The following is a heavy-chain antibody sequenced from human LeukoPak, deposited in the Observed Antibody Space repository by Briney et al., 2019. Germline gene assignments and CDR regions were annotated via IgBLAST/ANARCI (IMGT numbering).Heavy chain of an antibody. D-gene: IGHD1-1*01. V-gene: IGHV3-74*01. CDR3: ARGGYHAYNLDY. CDR2: INGGGAVT. CDR1: GFTFSDFW. J-gene: IGHJ4*02. Sequence: GGSLRLSCAASGFTFSDFWMHWVRQAPGKGLVWVSRINGGGAVTNYADSVKGRLTISRDNSKNTLYLQMNSLRAEDTAVYYCARGGYHAYNLDYWGQGSLVTVSS.